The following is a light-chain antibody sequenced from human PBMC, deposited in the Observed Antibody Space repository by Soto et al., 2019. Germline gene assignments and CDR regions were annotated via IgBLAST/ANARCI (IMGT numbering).Light chain of an antibody. V-gene: IGKV1-12*01. CDR3: QQSYRTPIT. J-gene: IGKJ5*01. Sequence: IQMTQSPSSVSASVGDRVTISCRASEGISTWLAWYQQRPGKVPKLLIYAASGLQSGVPSRFSGSGSGTDFTLTISSLQPEDFATYYCQQSYRTPITFGQGTRLEI. CDR1: EGISTW. CDR2: AAS.